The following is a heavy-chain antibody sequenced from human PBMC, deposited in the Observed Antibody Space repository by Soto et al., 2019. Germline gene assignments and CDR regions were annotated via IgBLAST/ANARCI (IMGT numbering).Heavy chain of an antibody. J-gene: IGHJ6*02. CDR1: GGSLSGYY. V-gene: IGHV4-34*01. CDR3: ARGGYSGSIRHYYYYGMDV. CDR2: INHSGST. D-gene: IGHD1-26*01. Sequence: ETLSLSCAVDGGSLSGYYWSWIRQPPGKGLEWIGEINHSGSTNYNPSLKSRVTISVDTSKNQFSLKLSSVTAADTAVYYCARGGYSGSIRHYYYYGMDVWGQGTTVTVSS.